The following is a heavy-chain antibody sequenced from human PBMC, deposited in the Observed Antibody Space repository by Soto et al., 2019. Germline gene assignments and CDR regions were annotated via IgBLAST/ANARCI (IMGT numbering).Heavy chain of an antibody. CDR2: IYYSGST. D-gene: IGHD6-19*01. CDR3: ARDSSGLGNIAWFDP. Sequence: SETLSLTCTVSGGSISSYYWSWIRQPPGKGLEWIGYIYYSGSTNYNPSLKSRVTISVDTSKNQFSLKLSSVTAADTAVYYCARDSSGLGNIAWFDPWGQGTLVTVSS. V-gene: IGHV4-59*01. J-gene: IGHJ5*02. CDR1: GGSISSYY.